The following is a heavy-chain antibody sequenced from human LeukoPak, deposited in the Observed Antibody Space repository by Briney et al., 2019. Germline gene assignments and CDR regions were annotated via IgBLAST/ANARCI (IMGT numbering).Heavy chain of an antibody. CDR1: GYTFTSYY. J-gene: IGHJ4*02. D-gene: IGHD3-22*01. Sequence: ASVKVSCKASGYTFTSYYIHWVRQAPGQGREWMGIINLAGGSTTYAQKFQGSRLTLTRDTSTSTVYMELSSLRSEDTAVYYCARGRGVHDSHTYDYFDYWGQGSLVTVSS. CDR3: ARGRGVHDSHTYDYFDY. V-gene: IGHV1-46*01. CDR2: INLAGGST.